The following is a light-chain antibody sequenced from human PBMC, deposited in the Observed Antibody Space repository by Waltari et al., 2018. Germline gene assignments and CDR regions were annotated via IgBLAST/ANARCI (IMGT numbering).Light chain of an antibody. J-gene: IGKJ1*01. V-gene: IGKV1-5*03. CDR2: KAS. CDR1: QSISSW. Sequence: DIQMTQSPSTLSASVGDRVTITCRASQSISSWLAWYQQKPGKAPRLLIYKASSLESGVPSRFSGSGSGTEFTLTISSLQPDDFATYYCQQYNSYQGTFGQGTKEEIK. CDR3: QQYNSYQGT.